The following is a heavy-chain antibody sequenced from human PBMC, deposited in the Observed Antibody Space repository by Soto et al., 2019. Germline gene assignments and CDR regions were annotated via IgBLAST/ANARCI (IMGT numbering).Heavy chain of an antibody. J-gene: IGHJ6*02. CDR1: GFTFSSYG. V-gene: IGHV3-33*01. D-gene: IGHD2-2*01. Sequence: QVQLVESGGGVVQPGRSPRLSCAASGFTFSSYGMHWVRQAPGKGLEWVAVIWYDGSNKYYADSVKGRFTISRDNSKNTLYLQMNSLRAEDTAVYYCARDMVPADYYYGMDVWGQGTTVTVSS. CDR3: ARDMVPADYYYGMDV. CDR2: IWYDGSNK.